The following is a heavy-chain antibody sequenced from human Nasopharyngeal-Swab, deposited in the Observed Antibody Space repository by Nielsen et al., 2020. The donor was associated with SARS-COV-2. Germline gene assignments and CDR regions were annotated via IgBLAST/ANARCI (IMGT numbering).Heavy chain of an antibody. J-gene: IGHJ6*03. Sequence: ASVKVSCEASGYTFTSYDINWVRQATGQGLEWMGWMNPNSGNTGYAQKFQGRVTMTRNTSISTAYMELSSLRSEDTAVYYCARGRKITMIVVVIPTHYYYMDVWGKGTTVTVSS. V-gene: IGHV1-8*01. CDR1: GYTFTSYD. CDR3: ARGRKITMIVVVIPTHYYYMDV. D-gene: IGHD3-22*01. CDR2: MNPNSGNT.